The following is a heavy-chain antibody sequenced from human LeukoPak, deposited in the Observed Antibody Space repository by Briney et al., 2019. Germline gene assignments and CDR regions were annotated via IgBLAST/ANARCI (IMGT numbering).Heavy chain of an antibody. CDR2: IIPIFGTA. V-gene: IGHV1-69*06. D-gene: IGHD4-23*01. CDR3: ARNWDYGGNSDYMDV. Sequence: SVKVSCKASGGTFSSYAISWVRQAPGQGLEWMGGIIPIFGTANYAQKFQGRVTITADKSTSTAYMELRSLRSDDTAVYYCARNWDYGGNSDYMDVWGKGTTVTVSS. J-gene: IGHJ6*03. CDR1: GGTFSSYA.